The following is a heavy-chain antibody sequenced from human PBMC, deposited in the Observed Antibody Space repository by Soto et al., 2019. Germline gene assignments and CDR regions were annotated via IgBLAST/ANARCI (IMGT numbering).Heavy chain of an antibody. Sequence: NPSETLSLTCTVSGGSISSYYWSWIRQPPGKGLEWIGYIYYSGSANYNPSLKSRVTISVDTSKNQFSLKLSSVTAADTAVYYCARGGYYDSSGYPWFDPWGQGTLVTVS. CDR2: IYYSGSA. V-gene: IGHV4-59*01. J-gene: IGHJ5*02. D-gene: IGHD3-22*01. CDR3: ARGGYYDSSGYPWFDP. CDR1: GGSISSYY.